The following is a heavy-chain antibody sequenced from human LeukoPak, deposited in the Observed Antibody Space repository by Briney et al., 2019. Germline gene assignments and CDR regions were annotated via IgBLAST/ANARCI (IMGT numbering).Heavy chain of an antibody. CDR1: GFTFSSYA. CDR3: AKMITFGGVIARSFDY. D-gene: IGHD3-16*02. J-gene: IGHJ4*02. CDR2: ISSSSTST. V-gene: IGHV3-23*01. Sequence: GGSLRLSCAASGFTFSSYAMSWVRQAPGKGLEWVSAISSSSTSTYHADSAKGRFTISRDNSKNTLYLQMNSLRTEDTAVYYCAKMITFGGVIARSFDYWGQGTLVTVSS.